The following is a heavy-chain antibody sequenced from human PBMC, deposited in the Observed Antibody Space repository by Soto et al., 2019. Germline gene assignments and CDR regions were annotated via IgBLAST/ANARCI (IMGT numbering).Heavy chain of an antibody. J-gene: IGHJ1*01. Sequence: ASVKVSCKASGYTFTSYYMHWVRQAPGQGLEWMGIINPSGGSTSYAQKFQGRVTMTRDTSTSTVYMELSSLRSEDTAVYYCARVFSYNYYDSSGPGRAEYFQHWGQGTLVTVSS. D-gene: IGHD3-22*01. CDR2: INPSGGST. CDR1: GYTFTSYY. CDR3: ARVFSYNYYDSSGPGRAEYFQH. V-gene: IGHV1-46*01.